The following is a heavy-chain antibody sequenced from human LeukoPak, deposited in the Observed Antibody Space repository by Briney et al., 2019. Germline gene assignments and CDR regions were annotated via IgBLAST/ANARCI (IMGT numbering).Heavy chain of an antibody. CDR1: GYSISSGYY. CDR2: IYHSGST. V-gene: IGHV4-38-2*02. J-gene: IGHJ3*02. D-gene: IGHD3-10*01. Sequence: PSETLSLTCTVSGYSISSGYYWGWIRQPPGKGLEWIGSIYHSGSTYYNPSLKSRVTISVDTSKNQFSLKLSSVTAADTAVYYCARDLSGPRWFGDRNAFDIWGQGTMVTVSS. CDR3: ARDLSGPRWFGDRNAFDI.